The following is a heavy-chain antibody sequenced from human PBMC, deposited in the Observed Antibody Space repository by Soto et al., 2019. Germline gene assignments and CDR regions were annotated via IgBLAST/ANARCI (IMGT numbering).Heavy chain of an antibody. J-gene: IGHJ6*04. V-gene: IGHV4-34*01. CDR3: ARGTVPAANIYYYRMDV. D-gene: IGHD2-2*01. CDR2: INHSGST. CDR1: GFTFSSYW. Sequence: PGGSLRLSCAASGFTFSSYWMSWVRQAPGKGLEWIGEINHSGSTNYNPSLKSRVTISVDLSKNQFSLELSSVTAADTAVYFCARGTVPAANIYYYRMDVWGKGTTVTVSS.